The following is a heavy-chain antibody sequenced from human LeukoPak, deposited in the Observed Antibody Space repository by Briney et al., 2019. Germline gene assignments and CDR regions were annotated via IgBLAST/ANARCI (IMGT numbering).Heavy chain of an antibody. V-gene: IGHV5-51*01. CDR1: GYSFTNYW. Sequence: GESLKISCKGSGYSFTNYWIGWVRQMPGKGLEWMGIMYPGDCDTRYSPSFQGQVTISADKSISTAYLQWSSLEASDTAMYYCARHPSYTSGWPLDYWGQGTLVTVSS. D-gene: IGHD6-19*01. J-gene: IGHJ4*02. CDR2: MYPGDCDT. CDR3: ARHPSYTSGWPLDY.